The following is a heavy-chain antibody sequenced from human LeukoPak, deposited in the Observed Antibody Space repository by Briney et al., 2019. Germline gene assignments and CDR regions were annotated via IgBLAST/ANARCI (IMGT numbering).Heavy chain of an antibody. D-gene: IGHD2-21*01. Sequence: GGSLRLSCAASGFIFSSYCMHWVRLSPGKGLVWVSGMNWNDGSTVYADSVKGRFTISRDNAKNSLYLQMNSLRAEDTALYYCARSYDPGAFDIWGQGTMVTVSS. J-gene: IGHJ3*02. V-gene: IGHV3-20*04. CDR3: ARSYDPGAFDI. CDR2: MNWNDGST. CDR1: GFIFSSYC.